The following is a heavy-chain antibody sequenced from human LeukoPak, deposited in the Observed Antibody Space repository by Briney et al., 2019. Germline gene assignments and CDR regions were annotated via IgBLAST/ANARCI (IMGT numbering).Heavy chain of an antibody. CDR1: GFTFSSYW. CDR2: IKQDGSEK. V-gene: IGHV3-7*01. CDR3: ARGGAVGATKVLDY. D-gene: IGHD1-26*01. Sequence: GGSLRLSCAASGFTFSSYWMSWVRQAPGKGLEWVANIKQDGSEKYYVDSVKGRFTISRDNAKNPLYLQMNSLRAEDTAVYYCARGGAVGATKVLDYWGQGTLVTVSS. J-gene: IGHJ4*02.